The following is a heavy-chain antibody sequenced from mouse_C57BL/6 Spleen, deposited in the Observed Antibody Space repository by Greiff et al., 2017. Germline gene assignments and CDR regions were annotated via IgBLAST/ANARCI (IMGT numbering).Heavy chain of an antibody. D-gene: IGHD2-2*01. CDR2: IDPSDSYT. J-gene: IGHJ2*01. CDR1: GYTFTSYW. V-gene: IGHV1-69*01. CDR3: AREGDGYERGFDY. Sequence: VQLQQPGAELVMPGASVKLSCKASGYTFTSYWMHWVKQRPGQGLEWIGEIDPSDSYTNYNQKFKGKSTLTVDKSSSTSYMQLSSLTSEDSAVYYCAREGDGYERGFDYWGQGTTLTVSS.